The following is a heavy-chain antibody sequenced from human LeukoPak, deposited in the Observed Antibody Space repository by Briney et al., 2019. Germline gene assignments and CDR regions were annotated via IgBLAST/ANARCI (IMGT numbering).Heavy chain of an antibody. Sequence: PGGSLRLSCAASGFTFSSYAMSWVRQAPGKGLEWVSAISGSGGSTYYADSVKGRFTISRDNSKNTLYLQMNSLRAEDTAVYYCAKSLMTDIVVVPAAMLGGYYYYYMDVWGKGTTVTVSS. J-gene: IGHJ6*03. CDR3: AKSLMTDIVVVPAAMLGGYYYYYMDV. D-gene: IGHD2-2*01. CDR1: GFTFSSYA. CDR2: ISGSGGST. V-gene: IGHV3-23*01.